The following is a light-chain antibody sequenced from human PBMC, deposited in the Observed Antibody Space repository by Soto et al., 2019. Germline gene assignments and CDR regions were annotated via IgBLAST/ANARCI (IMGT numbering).Light chain of an antibody. Sequence: QSVLTQPPSVSAAPGQKVTISCSGSSSNIGGNSVFCYQQLPGTAPKLLIYDDNKRPSGIPDRFSGSKSGTSATLGITGFQPGDEADYYCSSLPTSHTYVFGSGTKVTVL. CDR2: DDN. CDR1: SSNIGGNS. J-gene: IGLJ1*01. CDR3: SSLPTSHTYV. V-gene: IGLV1-51*01.